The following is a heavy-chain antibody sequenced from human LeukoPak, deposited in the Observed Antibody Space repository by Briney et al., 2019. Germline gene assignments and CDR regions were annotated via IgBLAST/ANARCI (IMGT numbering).Heavy chain of an antibody. CDR3: ARGGQSSTSFYYYYMDV. V-gene: IGHV1-8*03. J-gene: IGHJ6*03. CDR1: GYTFTDYD. Sequence: ASVKVSCKASGYTFTDYDINWVRQATGQGLEWMGWMNPNSGNTGYAQKFQGRVTITRNTSISTAYMELSSLRSEDTAVYYCARGGQSSTSFYYYYMDVWGKGTTVTVSS. D-gene: IGHD2-2*01. CDR2: MNPNSGNT.